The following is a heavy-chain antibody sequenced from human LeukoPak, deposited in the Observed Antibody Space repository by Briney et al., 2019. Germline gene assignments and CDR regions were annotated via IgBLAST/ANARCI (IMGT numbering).Heavy chain of an antibody. CDR2: NNPNSGGT. Sequence: GASVKVSCKASGYTFTGYYMHWVRQAPGQGLEWMGWNNPNSGGTNYAQKFQGRVTMTRDTSISTAYMELSRLRSDDTAVYYCARASQLRFLEWLFDYWGQGTLVTVSS. CDR3: ARASQLRFLEWLFDY. J-gene: IGHJ4*02. D-gene: IGHD3-3*01. V-gene: IGHV1-2*02. CDR1: GYTFTGYY.